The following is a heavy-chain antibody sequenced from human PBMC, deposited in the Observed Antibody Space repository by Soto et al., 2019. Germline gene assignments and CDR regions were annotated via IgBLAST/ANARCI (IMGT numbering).Heavy chain of an antibody. V-gene: IGHV1-69*01. CDR1: GGTFSSYA. CDR2: IIPISETT. J-gene: IGHJ6*02. D-gene: IGHD2-2*01. Sequence: QVQLVQSGAEVKKPGSSVKVSCKASGGTFSSYAISWVRQAPGQGLEWMGGIIPISETTNYAQKFQGRVTITADESKSTAYMELTSQSSEDTAVYYCARSHGSSTSLQIYYYYYYGMDVWGQGTTVTVSS. CDR3: ARSHGSSTSLQIYYYYYYGMDV.